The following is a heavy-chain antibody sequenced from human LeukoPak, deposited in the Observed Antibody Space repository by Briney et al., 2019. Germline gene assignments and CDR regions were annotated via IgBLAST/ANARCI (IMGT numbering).Heavy chain of an antibody. D-gene: IGHD2-15*01. Sequence: GGSLRLSCEASGFGFRTFDMSWVRQAPGKGLEWVSGISWNSGSIGYADSVKGRFTISRDNAKNSLYLQMNSLRAEDTALYYCAKDAGPMVVAATNWSQGTLVTVSS. CDR1: GFGFRTFD. CDR3: AKDAGPMVVAATN. J-gene: IGHJ4*02. V-gene: IGHV3-9*01. CDR2: ISWNSGSI.